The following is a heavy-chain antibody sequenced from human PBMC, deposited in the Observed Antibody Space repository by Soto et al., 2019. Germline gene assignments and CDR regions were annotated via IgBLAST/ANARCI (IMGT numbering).Heavy chain of an antibody. V-gene: IGHV4-59*01. Sequence: SETLSLTCTVSGDSISSVYWSWIRQPPGKGLEWIGYIYYSGSINYNPSLKSRVTISVDPSKNQFSLRLSSVTAADTAVYYCAKSLWDTSGWKNDYWGQGTLVTVSS. CDR1: GDSISSVY. D-gene: IGHD6-19*01. J-gene: IGHJ4*02. CDR2: IYYSGSI. CDR3: AKSLWDTSGWKNDY.